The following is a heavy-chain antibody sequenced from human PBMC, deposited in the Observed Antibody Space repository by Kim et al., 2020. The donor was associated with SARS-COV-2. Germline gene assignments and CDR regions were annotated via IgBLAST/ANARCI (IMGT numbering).Heavy chain of an antibody. CDR2: IIPIFGTA. CDR1: GGTFSSYA. D-gene: IGHD4-17*01. CDR3: ARGPPDYGDYLPLDY. V-gene: IGHV1-69*13. Sequence: SVKVSCKASGGTFSSYAISWVRQAPGQGLEWMGGIIPIFGTANYAQKFQGRVTITADESTSTAYMELSSLRSEDTAVYYCARGPPDYGDYLPLDYWGQGTLVTVSS. J-gene: IGHJ4*02.